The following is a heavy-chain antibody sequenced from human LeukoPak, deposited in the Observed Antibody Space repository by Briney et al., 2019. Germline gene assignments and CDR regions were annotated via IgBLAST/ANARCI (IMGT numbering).Heavy chain of an antibody. CDR1: GGSISSTNW. CDR2: IYHSGST. Sequence: PSGTLSLTCAVSGGSISSTNWWSWVRQPPGKGLEWIGEIYHSGSTNYNPSLKSRVTISVDTSKNQFSLKLSSVTAADTAVYYCARHEGYGSGSPYRGAFDYWGQGTLVTVSS. CDR3: ARHEGYGSGSPYRGAFDY. V-gene: IGHV4-4*02. J-gene: IGHJ4*02. D-gene: IGHD3-10*01.